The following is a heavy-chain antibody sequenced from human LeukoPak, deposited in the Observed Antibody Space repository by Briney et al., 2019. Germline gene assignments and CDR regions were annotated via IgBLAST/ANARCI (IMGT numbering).Heavy chain of an antibody. CDR3: ARRQTYGDTRYSDH. Sequence: PGGSLRLSCAASGFTFSNYWMHWVRQAPGKGPVWVSRINSDGSGTIYADSVKGRFTISRDNAKNTLYLQMNSLRGEDTAVYYCARRQTYGDTRYSDHWGQGTLVTVSS. D-gene: IGHD4-17*01. J-gene: IGHJ4*02. V-gene: IGHV3-74*01. CDR2: INSDGSGT. CDR1: GFTFSNYW.